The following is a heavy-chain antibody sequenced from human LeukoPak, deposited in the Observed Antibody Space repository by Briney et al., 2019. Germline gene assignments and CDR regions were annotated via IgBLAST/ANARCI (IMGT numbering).Heavy chain of an antibody. D-gene: IGHD6-19*01. V-gene: IGHV3-66*01. CDR3: AKSAAVAGIDAFDI. J-gene: IGHJ3*02. CDR1: GFTVSSNY. CDR2: IYSGGST. Sequence: GGSLRLSCAASGFTVSSNYMSWVRQAPGKGLEWVSVIYSGGSTYYADSVKGRFTISRDNSKNTLYLQMNSLRAEDTAVYYCAKSAAVAGIDAFDIWGQGTMVTVSS.